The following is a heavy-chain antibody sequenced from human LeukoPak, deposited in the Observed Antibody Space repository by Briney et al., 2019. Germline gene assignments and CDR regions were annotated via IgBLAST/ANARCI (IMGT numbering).Heavy chain of an antibody. Sequence: GGSLRLSCAASGFTFSSYWMHWVRQAPGKGLEWVANIKQDGSERYHVDSVKGRFTISRDNAKNSLYLQMNSLRAEDTAVYYCAKDLCSGGSCYSSPVYWGQGTLVTVSS. CDR3: AKDLCSGGSCYSSPVY. CDR1: GFTFSSYW. J-gene: IGHJ4*02. D-gene: IGHD2-15*01. V-gene: IGHV3-7*01. CDR2: IKQDGSER.